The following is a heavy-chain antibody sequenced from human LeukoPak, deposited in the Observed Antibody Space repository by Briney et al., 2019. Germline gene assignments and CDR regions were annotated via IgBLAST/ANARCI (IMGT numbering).Heavy chain of an antibody. J-gene: IGHJ5*02. D-gene: IGHD2-2*02. Sequence: SETLSLTCTVSGGSISSYYWSWIRQPPGKGLEWIGYIYHSGSTYYNPSLKSRVTISVDRSKNQFSLKLSSVTAADTAVYYCARDLGYCSSTSCYTSFWFDPWGQGTLVTVSS. CDR1: GGSISSYY. CDR2: IYHSGST. CDR3: ARDLGYCSSTSCYTSFWFDP. V-gene: IGHV4-59*12.